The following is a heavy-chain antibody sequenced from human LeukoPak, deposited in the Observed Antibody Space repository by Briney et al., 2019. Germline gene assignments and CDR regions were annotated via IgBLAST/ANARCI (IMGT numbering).Heavy chain of an antibody. V-gene: IGHV4-59*01. CDR1: GGSISSYY. D-gene: IGHD3-3*01. Sequence: SETLSLTCTVSGGSISSYYWSWIRQPPGKGLEWIGYIYYSGSTNYNPSLKSRVTISVDTSKNQFSLKLSSVTAADTAVYYCARGGPEDYAFLVYWGQGTLVTVSP. J-gene: IGHJ4*02. CDR2: IYYSGST. CDR3: ARGGPEDYAFLVY.